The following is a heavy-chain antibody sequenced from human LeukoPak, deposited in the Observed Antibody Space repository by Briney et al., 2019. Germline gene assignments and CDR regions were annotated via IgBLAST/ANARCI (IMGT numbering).Heavy chain of an antibody. J-gene: IGHJ2*01. V-gene: IGHV3-53*01. CDR1: GFPFSSYW. CDR2: IYAGGST. Sequence: GGSLRLSCVASGFPFSSYWMTWVRQAPGKGLEWVSVIYAGGSTYYTDSVKGRFTISRDSSKNTLFLQMNTLRAEDTAIYYCAKDRTVGASYWYFDLWGRGTLVTVSS. CDR3: AKDRTVGASYWYFDL. D-gene: IGHD1-26*01.